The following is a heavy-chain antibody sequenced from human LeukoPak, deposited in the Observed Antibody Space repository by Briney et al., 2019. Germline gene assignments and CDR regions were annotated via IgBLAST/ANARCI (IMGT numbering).Heavy chain of an antibody. CDR1: GYSISSGYY. CDR3: ARTDGYQDAFDI. CDR2: FYHSGST. Sequence: SENLSLTCAVSGYSISSGYYWGWIRQPPGKGLEWIGSFYHSGSTYYNPSLKSRVTISVDTSNNQFSLKLSSVTAADTAVYYCARTDGYQDAFDIWGQGTMVTVSS. D-gene: IGHD5-24*01. J-gene: IGHJ3*02. V-gene: IGHV4-38-2*01.